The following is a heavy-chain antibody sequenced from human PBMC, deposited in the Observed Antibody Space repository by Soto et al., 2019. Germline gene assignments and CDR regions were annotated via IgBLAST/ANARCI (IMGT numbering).Heavy chain of an antibody. Sequence: GGSLRLSCAASGFAFNSHSMTWVRQAPGKGLEWVSSISISSGYIYYADSVRGRFAISRDNSKNSLSLEMNSLRVDDTAVYFCARAPLLSSSHVNSLYYYGMDVWGPGTTVTVSS. D-gene: IGHD2-2*01. J-gene: IGHJ6*02. CDR3: ARAPLLSSSHVNSLYYYGMDV. CDR1: GFAFNSHS. CDR2: ISISSGYI. V-gene: IGHV3-21*01.